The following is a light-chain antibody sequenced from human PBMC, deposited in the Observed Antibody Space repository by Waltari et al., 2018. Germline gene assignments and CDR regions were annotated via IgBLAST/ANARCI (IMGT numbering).Light chain of an antibody. V-gene: IGKV3-15*01. Sequence: TVMTQSPVALSVSPGERVTLSCRASQSVSSNLAWYQQKPGQAPRLLIYGVSTRATGIPARLSGSGSGTEFTLTISSLQSEDFAVYYCQKYNDWPPVTFGGGTKVEIK. CDR3: QKYNDWPPVT. J-gene: IGKJ4*01. CDR1: QSVSSN. CDR2: GVS.